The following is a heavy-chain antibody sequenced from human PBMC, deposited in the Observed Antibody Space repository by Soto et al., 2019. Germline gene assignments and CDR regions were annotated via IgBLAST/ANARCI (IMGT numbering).Heavy chain of an antibody. CDR3: ARVPSGRINWFDP. D-gene: IGHD3-10*01. Sequence: GESLKISCKGSGYSFTSYWIGWVRQMPGKGLEWMGIIYSGDSDTRYSRSFQGQVTISADKSISTAYLQWSSLKASDTAMYYCARVPSGRINWFDPWGQGTLVTVSS. V-gene: IGHV5-51*01. J-gene: IGHJ5*02. CDR2: IYSGDSDT. CDR1: GYSFTSYW.